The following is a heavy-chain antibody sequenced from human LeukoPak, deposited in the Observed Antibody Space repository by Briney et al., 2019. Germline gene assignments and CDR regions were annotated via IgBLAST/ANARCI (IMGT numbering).Heavy chain of an antibody. CDR3: ARGARYNSGLDY. J-gene: IGHJ4*02. CDR2: IYYSGST. CDR1: GGSISSGGYY. V-gene: IGHV4-31*03. D-gene: IGHD1-20*01. Sequence: SETLSLTCTVSGGSISSGGYYWSWIRQHPGKGLEWIGYIYYSGSTYYNPSLKSRVTISVDTSKNQFSLKLSSVTAADTAVYYCARGARYNSGLDYWGQGTLVTVSS.